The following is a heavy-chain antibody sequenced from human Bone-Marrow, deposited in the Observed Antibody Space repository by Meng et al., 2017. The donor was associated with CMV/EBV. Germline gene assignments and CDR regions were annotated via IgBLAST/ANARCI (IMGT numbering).Heavy chain of an antibody. CDR2: INHSGNT. CDR3: AREGRGYGF. J-gene: IGHJ4*02. D-gene: IGHD3-22*01. V-gene: IGHV4-34*01. CDR1: GGSFIGYY. Sequence: LRLSCAGYGGSFIGYYWSWPRQPPGKGLEGIGVINHSGNTNYNPSLKSRVTISVDTSKDQFSLKLGSVNAADTAVYYCAREGRGYGFWGQGTLVTVSS.